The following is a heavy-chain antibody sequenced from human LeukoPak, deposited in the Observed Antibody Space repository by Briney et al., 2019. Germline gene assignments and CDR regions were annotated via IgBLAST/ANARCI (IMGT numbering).Heavy chain of an antibody. CDR1: GDSISSTDYY. CDR2: IYYSGST. V-gene: IGHV4-30-4*08. Sequence: SETLSLTCTVSGDSISSTDYYWTWIRQPPGKGLEFVGFIYYSGSTKYNPSLKSRVTISAATSKTQFSLRLSYATAADTAVYYCARADYGGNSGVDYWGQGTLVTVSS. J-gene: IGHJ4*02. CDR3: ARADYGGNSGVDY. D-gene: IGHD4-23*01.